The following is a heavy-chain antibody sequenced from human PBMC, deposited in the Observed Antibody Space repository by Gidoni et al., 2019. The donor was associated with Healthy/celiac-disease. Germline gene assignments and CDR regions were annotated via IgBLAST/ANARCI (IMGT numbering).Heavy chain of an antibody. J-gene: IGHJ4*02. D-gene: IGHD3-22*01. Sequence: EVQLVESGGGLVKPGGSLRLSCAASGFPFSNAWMSWVRQAPGKGLEWVGRIKSKTEGGTTDYAAPVKGRFTISRDDSKNTLYLQMNSLKTEDTAVYYCTTAYYDSSGYHNDYWGQGTLVTVSS. CDR1: GFPFSNAW. CDR3: TTAYYDSSGYHNDY. V-gene: IGHV3-15*01. CDR2: IKSKTEGGTT.